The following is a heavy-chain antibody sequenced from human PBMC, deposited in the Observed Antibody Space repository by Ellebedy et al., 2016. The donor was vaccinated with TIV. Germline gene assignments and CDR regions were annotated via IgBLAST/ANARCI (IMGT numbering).Heavy chain of an antibody. D-gene: IGHD3-10*01. Sequence: PGGSLRLSCAASGFIFSSYGMHWVRQAPRKGLEWVAFIRYDGTNKFYADSVKGRFIISRDNSKNTLYLQMNSLRAEDTAVYYCAKDRLWRGSGTQTFDNWGQGTLVTVFS. J-gene: IGHJ4*02. CDR2: IRYDGTNK. CDR3: AKDRLWRGSGTQTFDN. CDR1: GFIFSSYG. V-gene: IGHV3-30*02.